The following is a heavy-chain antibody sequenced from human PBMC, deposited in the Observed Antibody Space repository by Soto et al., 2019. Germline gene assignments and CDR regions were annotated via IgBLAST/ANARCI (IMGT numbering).Heavy chain of an antibody. Sequence: QVQLVQSGAEVKKPGASVKVSCKASGYTFTSYYMHWVRQAPGQGLEWMGIINPSGGSTSYAQKCQGRVTMTRDTSTSTVYMELSSLRSEDTAVYYCARDGGAYCGGDCYSGGAYYFDYWGQGTLVTVSS. CDR3: ARDGGAYCGGDCYSGGAYYFDY. CDR2: INPSGGST. V-gene: IGHV1-46*01. CDR1: GYTFTSYY. D-gene: IGHD2-21*02. J-gene: IGHJ4*02.